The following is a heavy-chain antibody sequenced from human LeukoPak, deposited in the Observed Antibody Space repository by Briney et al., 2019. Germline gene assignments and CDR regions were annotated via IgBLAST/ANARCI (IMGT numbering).Heavy chain of an antibody. CDR2: IYYSGST. Sequence: KALETLSLTCTVSGGSISSYYWSWIRQPPGKGPEWIGYIYYSGSTNYNPSLKSRVTISVDTSKNQFSLKLSSVTAADTAVYYCARGGAYYYGMDVWGQGTTVTVSS. J-gene: IGHJ6*02. CDR1: GGSISSYY. CDR3: ARGGAYYYGMDV. V-gene: IGHV4-59*01. D-gene: IGHD2-15*01.